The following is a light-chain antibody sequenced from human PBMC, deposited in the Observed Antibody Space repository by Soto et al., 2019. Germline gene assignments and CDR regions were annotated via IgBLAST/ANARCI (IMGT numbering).Light chain of an antibody. J-gene: IGKJ5*01. Sequence: EIVLTQSPGTLSLSPGERATLSCRASERLSSVYLAWYQQRPGQPPRLLIYGASNRATGIPDRFSGSGSGTDFTLIINRLEPEDVAIYYCQQYGCSPRLTFGQGTRLEIK. V-gene: IGKV3-20*01. CDR2: GAS. CDR3: QQYGCSPRLT. CDR1: ERLSSVY.